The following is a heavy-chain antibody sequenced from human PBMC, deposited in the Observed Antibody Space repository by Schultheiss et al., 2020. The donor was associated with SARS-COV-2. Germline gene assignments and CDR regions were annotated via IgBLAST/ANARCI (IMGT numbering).Heavy chain of an antibody. CDR2: ISGSGGST. J-gene: IGHJ6*02. CDR1: GFTFSSYA. V-gene: IGHV3-23*01. Sequence: GGSLRLSCAASGFTFSSYAMSWVRQAPGKGLEWVSAISGSGGSTYYADSVKGRFTISRDNSKNTVYLQMNSLRAEDTAVYYCARDLLRDTMVRGVTFPYYYGMDVWGQGTTVTVSS. CDR3: ARDLLRDTMVRGVTFPYYYGMDV. D-gene: IGHD3-10*01.